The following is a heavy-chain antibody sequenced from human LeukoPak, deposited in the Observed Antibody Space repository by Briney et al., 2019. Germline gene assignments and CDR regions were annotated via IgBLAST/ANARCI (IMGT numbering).Heavy chain of an antibody. Sequence: ASVKVSCKAAGDTFSSYYMHWVRQAPGQGLEWMGIITPSGDSTNYAQKFQGRVTMTRDTSTSTVYMELSRLRSEDTAVYSCAREGFHGRELFPTFDYWGQGTLVTVSS. CDR1: GDTFSSYY. D-gene: IGHD3-10*01. J-gene: IGHJ4*02. CDR3: AREGFHGRELFPTFDY. CDR2: ITPSGDST. V-gene: IGHV1-46*01.